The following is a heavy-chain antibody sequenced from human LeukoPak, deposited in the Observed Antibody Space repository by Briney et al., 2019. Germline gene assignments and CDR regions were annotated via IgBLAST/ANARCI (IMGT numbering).Heavy chain of an antibody. V-gene: IGHV3-23*01. Sequence: PGGSLRLSCAASGFTFSSYAMSWVRQAPGKGLEWVSGISGSGGNTYYADSVKGRFTISRDNSKNTLYLQMNSLRAEDTAVYYCARGEDDAFDIWGQGTMVTVSS. CDR1: GFTFSSYA. CDR2: ISGSGGNT. J-gene: IGHJ3*02. CDR3: ARGEDDAFDI.